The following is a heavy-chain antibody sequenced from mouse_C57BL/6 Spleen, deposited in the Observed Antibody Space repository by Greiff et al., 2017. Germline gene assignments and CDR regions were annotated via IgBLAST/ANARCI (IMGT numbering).Heavy chain of an antibody. CDR2: INPSNGGT. CDR3: ARAGTTVVAHWYFDV. CDR1: GYSFTSYR. V-gene: IGHV1-53*01. J-gene: IGHJ1*03. Sequence: QVQLQQSGTELVKPGASVKMSCKASGYSFTSYRMHWVKQRPGQGLEWIGNINPSNGGTNYNEKFKSKATLTVDKSSSTTYMQISSLTSEDSAVYYCARAGTTVVAHWYFDVWGTGTTVTVSS. D-gene: IGHD1-1*01.